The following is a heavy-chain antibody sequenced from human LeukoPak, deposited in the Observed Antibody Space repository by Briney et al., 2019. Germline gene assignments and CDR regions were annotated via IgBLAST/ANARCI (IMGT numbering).Heavy chain of an antibody. CDR1: GGSISSSSYY. J-gene: IGHJ4*02. D-gene: IGHD3-22*01. Sequence: PSETLSLTCTVSGGSISSSSYYRGWIRHPPGKGLGWIGSIYYSGSTYYTPSLKSRVTISVDTSKNQFSLKLSSVTAADTAVYYCARQVRDSSPGLYFDYWGQGTLVTVSS. CDR2: IYYSGST. CDR3: ARQVRDSSPGLYFDY. V-gene: IGHV4-39*01.